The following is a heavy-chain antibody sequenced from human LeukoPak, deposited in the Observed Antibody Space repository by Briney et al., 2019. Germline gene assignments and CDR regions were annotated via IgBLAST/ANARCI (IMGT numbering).Heavy chain of an antibody. J-gene: IGHJ4*02. CDR3: ARDGIPMIVVVTKGLDY. CDR1: GYTFTNYG. V-gene: IGHV1-18*01. Sequence: ASVKVSCKASGYTFTNYGISWVRQAPGQGLEWMGWISTYNGNTNYAQKLQGRVTMTTDTSTSTAYMELRSLRSDDTAVYYCARDGIPMIVVVTKGLDYWGQGTLVTVSS. CDR2: ISTYNGNT. D-gene: IGHD3-22*01.